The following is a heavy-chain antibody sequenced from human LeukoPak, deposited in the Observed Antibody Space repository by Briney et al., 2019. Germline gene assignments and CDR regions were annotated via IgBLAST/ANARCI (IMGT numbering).Heavy chain of an antibody. CDR1: GFTFSKFA. CDR3: TKDHDFGVISH. Sequence: GGSLRLSCAASGFTFSKFAMSWLHQAPGKGLEWVSGISVGGDNTYYAGSVKGRFTISRDNSKNTLFLKMNHLRAEDTAVYYCTKDHDFGVISHWGQGSLVTASS. J-gene: IGHJ1*01. D-gene: IGHD4/OR15-4a*01. CDR2: ISVGGDNT. V-gene: IGHV3-23*01.